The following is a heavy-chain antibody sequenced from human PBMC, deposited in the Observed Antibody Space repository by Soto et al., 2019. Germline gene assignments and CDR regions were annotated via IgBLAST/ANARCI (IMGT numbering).Heavy chain of an antibody. CDR1: GFTFSSYS. CDR2: ISSSSSYI. D-gene: IGHD5-18*01. Sequence: LRLSCAASGFTFSSYSMNWVRQAPGKGLEWVSSISSSSSYIYYADSVKGRFTISRDNAKNSLYLQMNSLRAEDTAVYYCASKSYGTDDAFDIWGQGTMVTVSS. J-gene: IGHJ3*02. V-gene: IGHV3-21*01. CDR3: ASKSYGTDDAFDI.